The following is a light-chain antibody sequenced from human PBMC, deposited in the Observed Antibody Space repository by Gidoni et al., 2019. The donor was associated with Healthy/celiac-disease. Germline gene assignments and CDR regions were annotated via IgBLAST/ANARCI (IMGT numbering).Light chain of an antibody. Sequence: QSALTQPASVSGSPGPSITIACTGTSSDVGGYNYASWYQQHPGKAPKLMIYDVSNRPSGVSNRFSGSKSGNTASLTISGLQAEDEADYYCSSYTSSSLWVFGGGTKLTVL. V-gene: IGLV2-14*01. J-gene: IGLJ3*02. CDR3: SSYTSSSLWV. CDR2: DVS. CDR1: SSDVGGYNY.